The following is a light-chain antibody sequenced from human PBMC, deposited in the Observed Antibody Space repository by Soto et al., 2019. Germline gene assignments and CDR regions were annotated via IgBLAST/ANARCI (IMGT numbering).Light chain of an antibody. J-gene: IGKJ1*01. CDR2: DIS. V-gene: IGKV1-39*01. Sequence: DIQMTQSPSTLAASVGDRVTLTCRASQSISSRLAWYQQKPGKAPNLLIYDISTLQSGVPSRFSGSGSGTDFTLTISSLQHEDFATYYCQQSYYNPTFGQGTKVDIK. CDR3: QQSYYNPT. CDR1: QSISSR.